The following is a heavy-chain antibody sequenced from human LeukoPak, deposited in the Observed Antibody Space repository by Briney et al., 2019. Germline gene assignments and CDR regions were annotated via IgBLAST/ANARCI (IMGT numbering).Heavy chain of an antibody. CDR2: ISGSGGST. D-gene: IGHD2-2*01. CDR1: GFTFSSYA. V-gene: IGHV3-23*01. J-gene: IGHJ3*02. Sequence: GGSLRLSCAASGFTFSSYAMSWVRQAPGKGLEWVSAISGSGGSTYYADSVKGRSSISRDNSKNTLYLQMNSLRAEDTAVYYCAKLTIVVVPAAWGDAFDIWGQGTMVTVSS. CDR3: AKLTIVVVPAAWGDAFDI.